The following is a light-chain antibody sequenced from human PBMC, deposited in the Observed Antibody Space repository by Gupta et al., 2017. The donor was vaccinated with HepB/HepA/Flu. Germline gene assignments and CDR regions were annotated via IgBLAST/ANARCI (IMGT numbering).Light chain of an antibody. J-gene: IGLJ2*01. CDR2: EVN. V-gene: IGLV2-23*02. CDR1: RSDVGSYNL. CDR3: CSYASTTVV. Sequence: QSALPQPASVSGSPGQSITLSCTGTRSDVGSYNLVSWYQQHPGKAPKLMIYEVNKWTSGVSNRFSGSKSGNTASLTISGLQAEDEADYYCCSYASTTVVFGGGTKLTVL.